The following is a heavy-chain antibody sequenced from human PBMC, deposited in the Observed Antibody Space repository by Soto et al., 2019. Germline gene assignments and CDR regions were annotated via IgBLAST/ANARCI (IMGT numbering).Heavy chain of an antibody. CDR3: ARHGPPYSGSHSQDFDS. V-gene: IGHV5-51*01. CDR2: IYPGDSDT. J-gene: IGHJ4*02. D-gene: IGHD1-26*01. Sequence: GESLKISCQGSGYSFTSYWIGWVRQMPGKGLQWMGIIYPGDSDTRHSPSFQGQVTISADKSSSTAYLQWSSLKASDTAMYYCARHGPPYSGSHSQDFDSWAQGTLVTVSS. CDR1: GYSFTSYW.